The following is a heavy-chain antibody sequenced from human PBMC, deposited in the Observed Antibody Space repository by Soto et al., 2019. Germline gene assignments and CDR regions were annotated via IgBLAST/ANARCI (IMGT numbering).Heavy chain of an antibody. J-gene: IGHJ4*02. CDR1: GFPFSPYA. V-gene: IGHV3-23*01. D-gene: IGHD2-2*01. CDR3: ASRRLEYCSSTSCYVFDW. Sequence: EVQLLESGGALVQGGGSRRLSFAPFGFPFSPYAMSWVRQAPGKGLKWGPGISYSGGSTYYADSVKGRFTISRDNSKNTLYLQMNSLRAEDTAVYYCASRRLEYCSSTSCYVFDWWGQGALVTVSS. CDR2: ISYSGGST.